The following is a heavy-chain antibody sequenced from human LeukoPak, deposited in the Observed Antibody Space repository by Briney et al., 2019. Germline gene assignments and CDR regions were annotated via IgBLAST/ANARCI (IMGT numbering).Heavy chain of an antibody. CDR1: GGSISSYY. CDR2: IYYSGTT. V-gene: IGHV4-59*12. J-gene: IGHJ3*02. D-gene: IGHD1-7*01. Sequence: SETLSLTCTVSGGSISSYYWSWIRQPPGKGLEWIGYIYYSGTTNYNPSLKSRVTISVDTSKNQFSLKLSSVTAADTAVYYCARDVTGTSSFDIWGQGTLVTVSS. CDR3: ARDVTGTSSFDI.